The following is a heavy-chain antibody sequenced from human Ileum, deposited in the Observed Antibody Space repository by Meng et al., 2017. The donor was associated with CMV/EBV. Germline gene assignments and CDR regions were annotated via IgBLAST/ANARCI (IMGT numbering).Heavy chain of an antibody. CDR1: GGSITSGNYY. J-gene: IGHJ4*02. CDR3: VRQVVAASFDY. Sequence: QGSGPGLVKPSQPLSLTCTVSGGSITSGNYYWSWIRQPPGRGLAWIGYIYYSGSPYYKPSLKSRVTISLDTSKNQFSLNLRSVTATDSAVYYCVRQVVAASFDYWGQGALVTVSS. D-gene: IGHD2-15*01. V-gene: IGHV4-30-4*08. CDR2: IYYSGSP.